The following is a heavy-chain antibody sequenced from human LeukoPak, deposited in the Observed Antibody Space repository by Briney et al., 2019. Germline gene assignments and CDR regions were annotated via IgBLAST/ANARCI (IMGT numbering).Heavy chain of an antibody. CDR2: IKEDGSEK. D-gene: IGHD5-18*01. Sequence: WGSLRLSCAASEFTFSSYWMSWVRQAPGKGLEWVANIKEDGSEKYYADSVKGRFTISRDNAKNSLSLQMNSLRPEDTAVYYCAKDPRDHSYGWSWRYFDYWGQGTLVTVSS. CDR3: AKDPRDHSYGWSWRYFDY. CDR1: EFTFSSYW. J-gene: IGHJ4*02. V-gene: IGHV3-7*01.